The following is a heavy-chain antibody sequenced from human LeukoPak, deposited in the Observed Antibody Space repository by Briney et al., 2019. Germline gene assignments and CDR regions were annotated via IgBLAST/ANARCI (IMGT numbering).Heavy chain of an antibody. V-gene: IGHV5-51*01. Sequence: GESLKISCKSSKYSFTSYCVAWVRQMPGKGLEWMGIIYPGDSETRYSPSFQGQVTISADKSISTAYLQWSSLKASDTAMYYCARRSEAAAGSFDYWGQGTLVTVSS. CDR1: KYSFTSYC. D-gene: IGHD6-13*01. CDR2: IYPGDSET. J-gene: IGHJ4*02. CDR3: ARRSEAAAGSFDY.